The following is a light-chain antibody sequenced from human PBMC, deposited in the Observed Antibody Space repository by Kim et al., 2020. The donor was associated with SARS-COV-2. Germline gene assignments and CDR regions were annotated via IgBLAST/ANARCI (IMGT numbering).Light chain of an antibody. CDR3: QQYKTYPLT. J-gene: IGKJ4*01. Sequence: VSVGDRVPITCRASQSLSGWLAWYQQKPGKAPKLLIYKASSLESGVPSRFSGSGSGTEFTLTISSLQPDDFATYYCQQYKTYPLTFGGGTKVDIK. V-gene: IGKV1-5*03. CDR2: KAS. CDR1: QSLSGW.